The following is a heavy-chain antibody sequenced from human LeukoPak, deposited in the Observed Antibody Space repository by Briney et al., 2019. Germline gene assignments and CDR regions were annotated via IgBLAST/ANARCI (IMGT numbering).Heavy chain of an antibody. CDR2: TYTGGST. D-gene: IGHD4-23*01. CDR3: ARVDVVTVGKNALDI. CDR1: GFTVSSNY. J-gene: IGHJ3*02. V-gene: IGHV3-53*01. Sequence: GGSLRLSCAASGFTVSSNYMSWVRQAPGKGLEWVSVTYTGGSTNYADSVRGRFSISRDNSKNTLYLQMNSLRAEDTAVYYCARVDVVTVGKNALDIWGQGTMVTVSS.